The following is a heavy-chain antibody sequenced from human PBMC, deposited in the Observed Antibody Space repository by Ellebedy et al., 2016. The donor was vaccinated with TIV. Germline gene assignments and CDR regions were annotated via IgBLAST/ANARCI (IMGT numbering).Heavy chain of an antibody. D-gene: IGHD3-22*01. CDR1: GFRFSSYA. J-gene: IGHJ4*02. Sequence: PGGSLRLSCAASGFRFSSYAMNWVRQAPGKGLKWVSGIGGSGGSTYYADSVKGRFTISRDNSKNTLYLQMNSLRAEDTAVYFCAKDRQAYYDRSGYYRYWGQGTQVTVSS. CDR3: AKDRQAYYDRSGYYRY. V-gene: IGHV3-23*01. CDR2: IGGSGGST.